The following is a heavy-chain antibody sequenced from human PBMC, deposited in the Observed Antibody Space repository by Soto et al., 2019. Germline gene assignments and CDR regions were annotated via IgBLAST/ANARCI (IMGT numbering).Heavy chain of an antibody. CDR1: GFTFSSYS. D-gene: IGHD3-9*01. CDR3: ARERLRYFDWLSSFDY. Sequence: GGSLRLSCAASGFTFSSYSMNWVRQAPGKGLEWVSSISSSSSYIYYAESVKCRFTISRDNAKNSLYLQMISLRAKHTAGYYCARERLRYFDWLSSFDYWGQGTLVTVSS. CDR2: ISSSSSYI. J-gene: IGHJ4*02. V-gene: IGHV3-21*01.